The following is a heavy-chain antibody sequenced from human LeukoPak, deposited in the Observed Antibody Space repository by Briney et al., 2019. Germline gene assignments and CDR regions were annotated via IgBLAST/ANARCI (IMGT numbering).Heavy chain of an antibody. D-gene: IGHD5-18*01. CDR3: ARGVYSYGHFDY. Sequence: SETLPLTCTVSGGSISSGGYYWSWIRQHPGKGLEWIGYIYYSGSTYYNPSLKSRVTISVDTSKNQFSLKLSSVTAADTAVYYCARGVYSYGHFDYWGQGTLVAVSS. J-gene: IGHJ4*02. V-gene: IGHV4-31*03. CDR1: GGSISSGGYY. CDR2: IYYSGST.